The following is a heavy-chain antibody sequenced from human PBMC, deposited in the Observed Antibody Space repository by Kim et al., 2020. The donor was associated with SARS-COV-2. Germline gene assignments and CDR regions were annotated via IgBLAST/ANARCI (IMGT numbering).Heavy chain of an antibody. Sequence: SETLSLTCTVSGGSVSSGSYYWSWIRQPPGKGLEWIGYIYYSGSTNYNPSLKSRVTISVDTSKNQFSLKLSSVTAADTAVYYCARILRIYDYVWGCYRPIIGAFGYWGQGTLVTASS. CDR1: GGSVSSGSYY. J-gene: IGHJ4*02. D-gene: IGHD3-16*02. CDR3: ARILRIYDYVWGCYRPIIGAFGY. CDR2: IYYSGST. V-gene: IGHV4-61*01.